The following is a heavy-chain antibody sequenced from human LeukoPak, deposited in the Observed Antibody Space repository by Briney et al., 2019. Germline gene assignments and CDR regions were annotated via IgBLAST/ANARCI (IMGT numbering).Heavy chain of an antibody. CDR3: ARIEIGTTSGYDY. CDR2: IDWDDDK. J-gene: IGHJ4*02. Sequence: SGPALVKPTQTLTLTCTFSGFSLSTSGMCVSWIRQPPGKALEWLALIDWDDDKYYSTSLKTRLTISKDTSKNKLFLTMTNMDTVDTATYYCARIEIGTTSGYDYWGQGTLVTVSS. V-gene: IGHV2-70*01. CDR1: GFSLSTSGMC. D-gene: IGHD1-1*01.